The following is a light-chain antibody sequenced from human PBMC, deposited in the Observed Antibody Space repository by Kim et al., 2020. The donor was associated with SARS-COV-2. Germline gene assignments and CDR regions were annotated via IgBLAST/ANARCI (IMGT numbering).Light chain of an antibody. CDR3: QQYYSYSRT. Sequence: DIQMTQSPSTLSASIGDRVTITCRASQTSNTWVAWYQQKPGRAPKLLIYKASTLEYGVPSRFSGSGSGTEFTLTISSLQPDDVATYYCQQYYSYSRTFGQGTKVDIK. CDR2: KAS. V-gene: IGKV1-5*03. CDR1: QTSNTW. J-gene: IGKJ1*01.